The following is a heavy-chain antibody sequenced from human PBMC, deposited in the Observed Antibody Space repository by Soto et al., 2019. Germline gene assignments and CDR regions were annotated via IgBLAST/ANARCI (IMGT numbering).Heavy chain of an antibody. Sequence: GGSLRLSCAASGFTFSRYAMSWVRQAPGKGLEWVSAITDSGGDTYHADSVKGRLTISRDNSKNTLYMQMNSLTAEDTAVYYCAKGSSSSRPYYFDYWGQGALVTVSS. CDR1: GFTFSRYA. V-gene: IGHV3-23*01. J-gene: IGHJ4*02. CDR3: AKGSSSSRPYYFDY. D-gene: IGHD6-13*01. CDR2: ITDSGGDT.